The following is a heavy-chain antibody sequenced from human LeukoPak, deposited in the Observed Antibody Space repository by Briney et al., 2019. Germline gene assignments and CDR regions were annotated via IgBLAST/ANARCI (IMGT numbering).Heavy chain of an antibody. CDR1: GGSISNSNW. CDR2: IYHSGST. Sequence: PSETVSLTCAVSGGSISNSNWWSWVRQPPGKGLEWIGEIYHSGSTNYNPSLKSRVTISVDKSKNQFSLKLRSVTAADTAVYYCARDGRGYYDSGGSTHALVYGMDVWGQGTTVTVSS. V-gene: IGHV4-4*02. J-gene: IGHJ6*02. D-gene: IGHD3-22*01. CDR3: ARDGRGYYDSGGSTHALVYGMDV.